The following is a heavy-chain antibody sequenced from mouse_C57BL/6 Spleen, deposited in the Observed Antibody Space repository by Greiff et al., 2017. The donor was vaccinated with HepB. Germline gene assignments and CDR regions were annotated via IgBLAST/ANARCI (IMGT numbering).Heavy chain of an antibody. D-gene: IGHD1-1*01. J-gene: IGHJ3*01. CDR1: GFTFSSYA. V-gene: IGHV5-4*01. Sequence: EVMLVESGGGLVKPGGSLKLSCAASGFTFSSYAMSWVRQTPEKRLEWVATISDGGSYTYYPDNVKGRFTISRDNAKNNLYLQMSHLKSEDTAMYYCAREEIPITTVVAPFAYWGQGTLVTVSA. CDR3: AREEIPITTVVAPFAY. CDR2: ISDGGSYT.